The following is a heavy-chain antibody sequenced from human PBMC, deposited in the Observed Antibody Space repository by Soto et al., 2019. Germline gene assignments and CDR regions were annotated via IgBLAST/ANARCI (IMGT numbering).Heavy chain of an antibody. Sequence: SDTLSLTCADSGGSSGGGGYSWSWIRQTPGNDLEWIGYIYHSGSTHFNPSLNSRVTILVDRSKDHFSLKLSTVTAANTDVYYFAMCCGDCCRHFPHWGQGTLVTV. CDR1: GGSSGGGGYS. D-gene: IGHD2-21*02. CDR2: IYHSGST. CDR3: AMCCGDCCRHFPH. V-gene: IGHV4-30-2*01. J-gene: IGHJ1*01.